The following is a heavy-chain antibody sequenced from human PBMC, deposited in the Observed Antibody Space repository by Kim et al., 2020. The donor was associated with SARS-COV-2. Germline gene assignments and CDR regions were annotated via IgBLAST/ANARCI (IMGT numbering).Heavy chain of an antibody. CDR1: GFTVSDHY. Sequence: GGSLRLSCVVSGFTVSDHYMSWVRQGPAKQLEWISVLYGTDTSKYADSVKGRFTISRDNSKNTVYLQMNSLRADDSAVYYCVRDMAYWGQGTLVTVSS. V-gene: IGHV3-53*01. CDR2: LYGTDTS. J-gene: IGHJ4*02. CDR3: VRDMAY.